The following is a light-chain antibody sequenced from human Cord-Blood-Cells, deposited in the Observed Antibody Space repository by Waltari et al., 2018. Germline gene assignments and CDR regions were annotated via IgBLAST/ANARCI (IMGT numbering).Light chain of an antibody. CDR2: KAS. Sequence: DIQMTQSPSTLSASVRDRVTTTCRASQSISSWLAWYQQKPGKAPKLLIYKASSSESGVPSRFSGSGSGTEFTLTISSLQPDDFATYYCQQYNSYSPWTFGQGTKVEIK. CDR3: QQYNSYSPWT. CDR1: QSISSW. J-gene: IGKJ1*01. V-gene: IGKV1-5*03.